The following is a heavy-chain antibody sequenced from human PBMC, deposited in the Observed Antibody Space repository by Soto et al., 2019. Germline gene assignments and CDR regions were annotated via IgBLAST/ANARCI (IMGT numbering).Heavy chain of an antibody. J-gene: IGHJ6*02. CDR1: GYTVTGYY. D-gene: IGHD2-15*01. CDR3: ARDAPHYPRYCRGGSCSVYYYYGMDV. Sequence: GASVKVSCKASGYTVTGYYMHWVRKTPGQGLEWMGWINPNSGGTNYAQKFQGWVTITRDTSASTAYMELSSLRSEDTAVYYCARDAPHYPRYCRGGSCSVYYYYGMDVWGQGTTVTVSS. CDR2: INPNSGGT. V-gene: IGHV1-2*04.